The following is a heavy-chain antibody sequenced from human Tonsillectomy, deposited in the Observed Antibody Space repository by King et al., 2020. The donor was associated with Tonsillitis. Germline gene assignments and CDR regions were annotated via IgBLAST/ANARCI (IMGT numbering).Heavy chain of an antibody. D-gene: IGHD2-2*01. V-gene: IGHV3-7*03. J-gene: IGHJ5*02. CDR2: IKQDGSEK. CDR3: ARDRSLYCSSISCPNWFDP. CDR1: GFTFSSYW. Sequence: DVQLVESGGGLVQPGGSLRLSCAASGFTFSSYWMSWVRRAPGKGLEWVANIKQDGSEKKYVDSVKGRFTISRDNAKNSLYLQMNSLRGEDTAMYYCARDRSLYCSSISCPNWFDPWGQGTLVTVSS.